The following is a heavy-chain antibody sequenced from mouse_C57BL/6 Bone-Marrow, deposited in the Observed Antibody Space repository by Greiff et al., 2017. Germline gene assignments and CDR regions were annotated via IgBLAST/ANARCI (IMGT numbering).Heavy chain of an antibody. CDR3: SSEDDPEDY. CDR1: GYTFTSYW. V-gene: IGHV1-69*01. J-gene: IGHJ4*01. D-gene: IGHD2-3*01. CDR2: IDPSDSYT. Sequence: QVQLQQPGAELVMPGASVKLSCKASGYTFTSYWMHWVKQRPGQGLEWIGEIDPSDSYTNYNQKFKGKSTLTVDKSSSTAYMQLSSLTSEDSAVYYCSSEDDPEDYWGQGTSVTVSS.